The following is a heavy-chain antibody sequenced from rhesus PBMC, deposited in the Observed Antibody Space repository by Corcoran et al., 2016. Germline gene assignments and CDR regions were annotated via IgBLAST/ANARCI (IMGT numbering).Heavy chain of an antibody. Sequence: QVQLQESGPGLVTPSETLSLTCAVSGGSITGYHCHWLRQPPGKGRVWIGYIGGTSGSTYYHPPLKSRVTSSTATSANQFSLKLRSGTAADTAVYYCVRRRSGDYNRFDVWGPGVLVTVSS. CDR2: IGGTSGST. D-gene: IGHD3-40*01. CDR3: VRRRSGDYNRFDV. J-gene: IGHJ5-1*01. V-gene: IGHV4-165*02. CDR1: GGSITGYH.